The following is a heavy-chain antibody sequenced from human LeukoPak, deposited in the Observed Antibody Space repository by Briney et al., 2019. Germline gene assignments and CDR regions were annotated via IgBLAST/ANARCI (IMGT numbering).Heavy chain of an antibody. CDR2: INVGNGNT. V-gene: IGHV1-3*01. CDR3: ARDGDGYNFPLDY. J-gene: IGHJ4*02. Sequence: ASVKVSCKASGYTFTSYAMHWVRQAPGQRLEWTGWINVGNGNTKYSQKFQGRVTITADESTSTAYMELSSLRSEDTAVYYCARDGDGYNFPLDYWGQGTLVTVSS. D-gene: IGHD5-24*01. CDR1: GYTFTSYA.